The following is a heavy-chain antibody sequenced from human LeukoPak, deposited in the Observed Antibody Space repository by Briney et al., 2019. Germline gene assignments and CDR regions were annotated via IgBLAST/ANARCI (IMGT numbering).Heavy chain of an antibody. CDR3: ARGNYYDSSGHYFHGMDV. J-gene: IGHJ6*02. V-gene: IGHV3-66*01. CDR2: IYSGGST. D-gene: IGHD3-22*01. Sequence: GGSLRLSCAASGFTVSSNYMSWVRQAPGKGLEWVSVIYSGGSTYYADSVKGRFTISRDNSKNTLYLQMNSLRAEDTAVYYCARGNYYDSSGHYFHGMDVWGQGTTVTVS. CDR1: GFTVSSNY.